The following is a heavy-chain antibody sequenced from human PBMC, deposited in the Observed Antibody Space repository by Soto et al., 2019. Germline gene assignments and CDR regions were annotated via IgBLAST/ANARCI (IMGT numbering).Heavy chain of an antibody. CDR2: ISGSGGST. CDR1: GFTFSSYA. V-gene: IGHV3-23*01. J-gene: IGHJ4*02. D-gene: IGHD5-18*01. CDR3: AKPSQNGYSYGYD. Sequence: EVQMLESGGGLVQPGGSLRLSCAASGFTFSSYAMSWVRQAPGKGLEWVSAISGSGGSTYYADSVKGRFTISRDNSKNTLYLQMNSLRAEDTAVYYCAKPSQNGYSYGYDWGQGTLVTVSS.